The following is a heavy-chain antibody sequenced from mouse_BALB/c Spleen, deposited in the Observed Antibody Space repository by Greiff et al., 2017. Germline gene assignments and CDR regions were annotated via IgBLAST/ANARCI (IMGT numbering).Heavy chain of an antibody. CDR1: GFTFSSFG. CDR3: ARQGWSPFAY. Sequence: EVQLVESGGGLVQPGGSVKLSCAASGFTFSSFGMHWVRQAPEKGLEWVAYISSGNSTTYYADTVKGRFTISRDNPKNTLYLQMSRLKSEDTAMYYCARQGWSPFAYWGQGTLVTVSA. CDR2: ISSGNSTT. V-gene: IGHV5-17*02. D-gene: IGHD2-3*01. J-gene: IGHJ3*01.